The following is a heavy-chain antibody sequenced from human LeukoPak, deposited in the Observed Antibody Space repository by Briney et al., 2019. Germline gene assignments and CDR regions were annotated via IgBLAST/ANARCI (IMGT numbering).Heavy chain of an antibody. CDR1: GFTFSNYA. J-gene: IGHJ4*02. D-gene: IGHD6-19*01. V-gene: IGHV3-23*01. CDR3: ARRALAGHDY. CDR2: ISGSGGST. Sequence: GGSLRLSCAASGFTFSNYAMSWVRQAPGKGLEWVSVISGSGGSTYYADSVKGRFTISRDNSKNTLYLQMNSLRAEDTAVYYCARRALAGHDYWGQGTLVTVSS.